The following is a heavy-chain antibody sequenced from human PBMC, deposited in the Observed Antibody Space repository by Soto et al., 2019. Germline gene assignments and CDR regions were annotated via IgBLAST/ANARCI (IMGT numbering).Heavy chain of an antibody. V-gene: IGHV1-18*01. CDR2: ISAYNGNT. Sequence: ASVKVSCKASGYTFTSYGISWVRQAPGQGLEWMGWISAYNGNTNYAQKLQGRVTMTTDTSTSTAYMELRSLRSDDTVVYYCARDHGIAAAGGFDYWGQGTLVTVSS. CDR1: GYTFTSYG. D-gene: IGHD6-13*01. J-gene: IGHJ4*02. CDR3: ARDHGIAAAGGFDY.